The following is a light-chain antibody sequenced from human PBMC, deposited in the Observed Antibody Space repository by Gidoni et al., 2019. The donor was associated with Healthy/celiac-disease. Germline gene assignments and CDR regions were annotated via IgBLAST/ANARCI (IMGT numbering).Light chain of an antibody. V-gene: IGKV1-39*01. CDR1: QSISSY. CDR2: AAS. J-gene: IGKJ2*04. CDR3: QQSYSTPRS. Sequence: IQMTQSPSSLSASVVDRVPITCRASQSISSYLNWYQQKPGKATKLLIYAASSLQSGVPSRLSGSGSGTDFTVTISSLQPEDFATYYCQQSYSTPRSFGQGTKLEIK.